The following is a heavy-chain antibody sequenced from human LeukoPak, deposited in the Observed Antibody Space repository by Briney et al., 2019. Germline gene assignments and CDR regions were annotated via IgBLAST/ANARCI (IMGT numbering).Heavy chain of an antibody. Sequence: PGGSLRLSCAASGFTFSSYGMHWVRPAPGKGLEWVAVIWYDGSNKYYADSVKGRFTISRDNPKHELYLQMTSLRAEDTAVYYCARAGDYYDSSGYDYYFDYWGKGTMVTVSS. CDR3: ARAGDYYDSSGYDYYFDY. D-gene: IGHD3-22*01. V-gene: IGHV3-33*01. CDR2: IWYDGSNK. J-gene: IGHJ4*02. CDR1: GFTFSSYG.